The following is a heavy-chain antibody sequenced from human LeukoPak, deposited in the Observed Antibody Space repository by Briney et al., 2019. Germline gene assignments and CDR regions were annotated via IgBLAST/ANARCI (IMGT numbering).Heavy chain of an antibody. Sequence: PGGSLRLSCSASGFTFSSYWMHWVRQAPGKGLVWVSRINTDGSSSRYADSVKGRFTISRDNAKNTLYLQMTSLRAEDTAVYYCAILTGIAMPAWGQGTLVTVSS. CDR3: AILTGIAMPA. V-gene: IGHV3-74*01. CDR2: INTDGSSS. CDR1: GFTFSSYW. D-gene: IGHD6-19*01. J-gene: IGHJ5*02.